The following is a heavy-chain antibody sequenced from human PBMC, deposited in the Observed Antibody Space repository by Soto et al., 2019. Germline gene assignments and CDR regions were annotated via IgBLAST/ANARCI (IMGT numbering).Heavy chain of an antibody. CDR3: ARSEDGYKYDRHY. J-gene: IGHJ4*02. CDR2: IIPIFGTP. D-gene: IGHD5-12*01. Sequence: QVQLVQSGAEVNKPGSSVKVSCKASGGTFSSYAISWVRQAPGQGLEWMGGIIPIFGTPTYEQKFQGRVTITADKSTSTAYLEVSSLSAEATAVYSCARSEDGYKYDRHYWGKGTLWTVAS. V-gene: IGHV1-69*06. CDR1: GGTFSSYA.